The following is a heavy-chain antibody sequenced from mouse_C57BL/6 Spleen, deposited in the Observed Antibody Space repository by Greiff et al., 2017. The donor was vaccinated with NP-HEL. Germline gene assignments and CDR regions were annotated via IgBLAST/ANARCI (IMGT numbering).Heavy chain of an antibody. V-gene: IGHV8-8*01. CDR1: GFSLSTFGMG. Sequence: QVTLKESGPGILQPSQTLSLTCSFSGFSLSTFGMGVGWIRPPSGKGLEWLAHIWWDDDMYYNPALKSRRTISKDTSKNQVFLKIANVGTADTATYYCARIRTTVAYYFDYWGQGTTLTVSS. CDR3: ARIRTTVAYYFDY. CDR2: IWWDDDM. J-gene: IGHJ2*01. D-gene: IGHD1-1*01.